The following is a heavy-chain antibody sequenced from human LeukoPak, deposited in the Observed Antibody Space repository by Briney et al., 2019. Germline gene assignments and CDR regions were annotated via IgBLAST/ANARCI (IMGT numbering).Heavy chain of an antibody. CDR1: GYIFTSYF. V-gene: IGHV1-46*01. Sequence: ASVKVSCKASGYIFTSYFMHWVRQAPGQGLEWMGLINPSGGSTRYAQKFQGRVTMTRDMSTSTVYMELSSLRSEDAAVYYCARALPHRRLMDTTMEQHWFDPWGQGTLVTVSS. D-gene: IGHD5-18*01. CDR2: INPSGGST. CDR3: ARALPHRRLMDTTMEQHWFDP. J-gene: IGHJ5*02.